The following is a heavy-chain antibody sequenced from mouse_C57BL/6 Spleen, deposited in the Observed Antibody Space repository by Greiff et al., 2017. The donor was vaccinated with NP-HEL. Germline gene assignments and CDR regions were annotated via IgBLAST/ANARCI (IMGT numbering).Heavy chain of an antibody. J-gene: IGHJ2*01. CDR1: GFNFTDYY. CDR3: TRYYYGSSYYFDD. Sequence: VQLQQSGAELVRPGASVKLSCTASGFNFTDYYMHWVKQRPEQGLEWIGRIDPEDGDTEYAPKFQGKATLTADTSSNTAYLQLSSLTSEDAAVYYCTRYYYGSSYYFDDWGQGTTLTVSS. CDR2: IDPEDGDT. D-gene: IGHD1-1*01. V-gene: IGHV14-1*01.